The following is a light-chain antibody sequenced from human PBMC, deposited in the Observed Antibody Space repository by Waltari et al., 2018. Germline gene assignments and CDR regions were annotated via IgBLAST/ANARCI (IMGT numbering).Light chain of an antibody. CDR1: RSNNSY. CDR2: AAS. CDR3: QQSHSAPPYT. V-gene: IGKV1-39*01. J-gene: IGKJ2*01. Sequence: DIQMTQSPSSLSASVGDRVTITCRASRSNNSYLSWYQHKPGKAPQLLIYAASTLQSGVPSRFSGSGSGTDFTLTISSLQPEDFATYYCQQSHSAPPYTFGQGTKLEIK.